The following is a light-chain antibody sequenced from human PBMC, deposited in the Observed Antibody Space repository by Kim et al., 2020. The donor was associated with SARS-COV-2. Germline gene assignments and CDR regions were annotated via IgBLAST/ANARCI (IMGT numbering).Light chain of an antibody. V-gene: IGKV1-5*03. CDR3: QQYNTYPS. CDR1: QSFTRW. Sequence: DIQMTQSPATLSASVGDRVTITCRASQSFTRWLAWYQQKPGKAPKLLIYGTSTLQSGVPSRFSGSGSGTQFTLTINSLQADDCATYYCQQYNTYPSFGEGTKVDIK. CDR2: GTS. J-gene: IGKJ1*01.